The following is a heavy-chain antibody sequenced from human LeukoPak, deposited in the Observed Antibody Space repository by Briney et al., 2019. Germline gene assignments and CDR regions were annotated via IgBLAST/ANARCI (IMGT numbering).Heavy chain of an antibody. CDR1: GGSISSGTSS. V-gene: IGHV4-30-2*01. CDR3: AREIGGLGDAFDI. J-gene: IGHJ3*02. CDR2: IYQSGTT. D-gene: IGHD2-15*01. Sequence: PSETLSLTCTVSGGSISSGTSSWSWIRQPPGQGPEWIGYIYQSGTTYYNPSLKSRVSISVDRSKNQFSLKLSSVTAADTAVYYCAREIGGLGDAFDIWGQGTMVTVSS.